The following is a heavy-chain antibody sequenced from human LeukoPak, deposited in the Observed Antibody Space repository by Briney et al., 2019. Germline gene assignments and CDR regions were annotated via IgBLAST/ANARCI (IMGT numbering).Heavy chain of an antibody. CDR3: AKWGYYDSSGYPTLFDY. V-gene: IGHV3-23*01. D-gene: IGHD3-22*01. CDR2: LSGSGGST. J-gene: IGHJ4*02. CDR1: GFTFSSYA. Sequence: GGSLRLSCAASGFTFSSYAMSWVRQAPGKGLEWVSALSGSGGSTYYADSVKGRLTISRDNSKNTLYLQMNSLRAEDTAVYYCAKWGYYDSSGYPTLFDYWGQGTLVTVSS.